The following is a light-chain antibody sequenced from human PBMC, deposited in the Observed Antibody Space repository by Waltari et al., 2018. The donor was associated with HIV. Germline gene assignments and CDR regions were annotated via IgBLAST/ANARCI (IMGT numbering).Light chain of an antibody. CDR3: AAWDDSLNGFV. CDR1: SSNIGINS. Sequence: QSVLTQPPSASGTPGQRVTISCSGSSSNIGINSVHWYQQLPGAAPTLLIYTNNQRPSGVPGRFSGAKSGTSASLAISGLQSEDEADYYCAAWDDSLNGFVFGAGTKVTVL. V-gene: IGLV1-44*01. J-gene: IGLJ1*01. CDR2: TNN.